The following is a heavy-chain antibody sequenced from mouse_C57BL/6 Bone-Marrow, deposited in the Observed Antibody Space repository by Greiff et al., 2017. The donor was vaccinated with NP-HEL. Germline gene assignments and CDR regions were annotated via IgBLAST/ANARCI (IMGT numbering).Heavy chain of an antibody. CDR2: ISSGGSYT. J-gene: IGHJ2*01. Sequence: DVQLVESGGDLVKPGGSLKLSCAASGFTFSSYGMSWVRQTPDKRLEWVATISSGGSYTYYPDSVKGRFTISRDNAKNTLYLQMSSLKSEDTAMYYCARRYYGSSPLDYWGQGTTLTVSS. CDR3: ARRYYGSSPLDY. V-gene: IGHV5-6*01. D-gene: IGHD1-1*01. CDR1: GFTFSSYG.